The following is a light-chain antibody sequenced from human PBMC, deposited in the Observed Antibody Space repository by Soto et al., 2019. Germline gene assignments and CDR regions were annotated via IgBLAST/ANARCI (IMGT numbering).Light chain of an antibody. J-gene: IGKJ5*01. V-gene: IGKV1-13*02. CDR2: DDS. CDR3: QQFNGDPS. CDR1: QAVGRA. Sequence: AIQLTQSPSSLSASVGDRVIITCRASQAVGRALDWYQQKPGKSPKLLLYDDSILETGAPARFRGSGSGTNFPLTISTLQPEDFATYYCQQFNGDPSFGQGTRLDIK.